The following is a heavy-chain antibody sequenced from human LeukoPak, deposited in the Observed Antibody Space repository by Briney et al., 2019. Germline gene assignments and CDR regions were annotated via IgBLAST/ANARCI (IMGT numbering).Heavy chain of an antibody. CDR3: ARDPYDFWSGYYPTPGWVDP. CDR1: GYTFTSHG. Sequence: ASVKVSCKASGYTFTSHGISWVRQAPGQGLEWMGWISAYNGNTNYAQKLQGRVTMTTDTSTSTAYMELRSLRSDDTAAYYCARDPYDFWSGYYPTPGWVDPWGQGTLVTVSS. V-gene: IGHV1-18*01. J-gene: IGHJ5*02. D-gene: IGHD3-3*01. CDR2: ISAYNGNT.